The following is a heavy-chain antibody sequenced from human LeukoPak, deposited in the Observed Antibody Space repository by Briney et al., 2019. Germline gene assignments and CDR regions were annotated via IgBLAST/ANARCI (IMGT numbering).Heavy chain of an antibody. J-gene: IGHJ4*02. V-gene: IGHV3-23*01. CDR2: ISDSSGNT. D-gene: IGHD1-26*01. CDR3: AKDWGWELPYYFDY. CDR1: GLTFSSYA. Sequence: GGSLRLSCAASGLTFSSYAMSWVRQAPGKGLEWVSGISDSSGNTYYADSVKGRFTISRDNSKNTLYLQMNSLRAEDTAVYYCAKDWGWELPYYFDYWGQGTLVTVSS.